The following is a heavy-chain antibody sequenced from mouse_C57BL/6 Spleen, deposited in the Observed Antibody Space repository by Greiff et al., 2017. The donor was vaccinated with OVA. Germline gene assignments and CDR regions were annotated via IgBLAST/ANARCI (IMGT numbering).Heavy chain of an antibody. CDR1: GYTFTDYY. CDR3: ARRDYSNWGY. Sequence: VQLQQSGPELVKPGASVKISCKASGYTFTDYYMNWVKQSHGKSLEWIGDINPNNGGTSYNQKFKGKATLTVDKSSSTAYMELRSLTSEDSAVYYCARRDYSNWGYWGQGTTLTVSS. J-gene: IGHJ2*01. V-gene: IGHV1-26*01. D-gene: IGHD2-5*01. CDR2: INPNNGGT.